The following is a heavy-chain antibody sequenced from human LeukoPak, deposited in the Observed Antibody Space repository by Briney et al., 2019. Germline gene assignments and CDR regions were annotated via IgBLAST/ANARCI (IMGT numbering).Heavy chain of an antibody. D-gene: IGHD1-1*01. CDR1: GGPFSKYT. CDR3: ASLDGPYQLPVFDY. V-gene: IGHV1-69*02. CDR2: FIPIFNMA. Sequence: SVKVSCKASGGPFSKYTIGWVRQAPGQGLEWLGRFIPIFNMANYAQKFQGRVTITADKSTSTAYVELTSLRSEDTALYYCASLDGPYQLPVFDYWGQGTLVTVSS. J-gene: IGHJ4*02.